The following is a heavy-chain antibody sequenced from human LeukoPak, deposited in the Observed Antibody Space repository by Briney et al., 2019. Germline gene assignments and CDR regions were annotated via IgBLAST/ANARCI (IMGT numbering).Heavy chain of an antibody. J-gene: IGHJ4*02. Sequence: PGRSLRLSCAASGFTFSSYAMHWVRQAPGKGLEWVAVISFDGSNKKYADSVKGRFTLSRDNSKNTLHLQMNSLTISDTAVYYCAKEAQYYYDSSGYYDYWGQGTLVTVSS. D-gene: IGHD3-22*01. CDR2: ISFDGSNK. CDR1: GFTFSSYA. CDR3: AKEAQYYYDSSGYYDY. V-gene: IGHV3-30*04.